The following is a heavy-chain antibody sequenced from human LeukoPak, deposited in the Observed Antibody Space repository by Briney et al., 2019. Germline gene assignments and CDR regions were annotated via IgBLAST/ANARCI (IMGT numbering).Heavy chain of an antibody. CDR3: ARVITIFGVVIYYGMDV. V-gene: IGHV3-21*05. Sequence: GGSLRLSCAASGFTFSSYATHWVRQAPGKGLEWVSYISSSSSYTNYADSVKGRFTISRDNAKNSLYLQMNSLRAEDTAVYYCARVITIFGVVIYYGMDVWGQGTTVTVSS. CDR1: GFTFSSYA. CDR2: ISSSSSYT. J-gene: IGHJ6*02. D-gene: IGHD3-3*01.